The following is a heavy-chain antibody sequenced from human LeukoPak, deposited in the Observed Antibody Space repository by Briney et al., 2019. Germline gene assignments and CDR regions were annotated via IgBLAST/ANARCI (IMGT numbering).Heavy chain of an antibody. CDR1: GFTFSSYE. J-gene: IGHJ5*01. CDR3: TRDPRHFDS. Sequence: PGGSLRLSCAVSGFTFSSYEMNWVRQAPGKGLEWVSYISSSGSTIYYADSVKGRFTISRDNAKNSLYLQMSSLRVEDTAVYYCTRDPRHFDSCGQGTLVTVSS. V-gene: IGHV3-48*03. CDR2: ISSSGSTI. D-gene: IGHD6-6*01.